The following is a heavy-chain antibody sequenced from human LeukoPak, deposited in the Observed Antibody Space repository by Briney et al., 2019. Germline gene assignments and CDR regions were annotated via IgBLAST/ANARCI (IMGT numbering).Heavy chain of an antibody. Sequence: SETLSLTCVVYGGSFSGYYWSWIRQPPGKGLEWIGEINHSGSTNYNPSLKSRVTISVDTSKNQFSLKLSSVTAADTAVYYCARGDPLYYYDSSGYESRYYFDYWGQGTLVTVSS. CDR1: GGSFSGYY. V-gene: IGHV4-34*01. D-gene: IGHD3-22*01. J-gene: IGHJ4*02. CDR3: ARGDPLYYYDSSGYESRYYFDY. CDR2: INHSGST.